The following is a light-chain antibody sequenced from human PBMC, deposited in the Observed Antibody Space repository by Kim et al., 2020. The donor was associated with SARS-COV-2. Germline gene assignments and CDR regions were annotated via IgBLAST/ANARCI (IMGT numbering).Light chain of an antibody. Sequence: QSALTQPASVSGSPGQSITISCTGTSSDVGSYDLVSWYQQHPGKAPKLMIYGGIKRPSGVSNRFSGSKSGNTASLTISGLQAEDEADYYCCSYAGSTTFVFGGGTQLTVL. V-gene: IGLV2-23*03. J-gene: IGLJ2*01. CDR2: GGI. CDR3: CSYAGSTTFV. CDR1: SSDVGSYDL.